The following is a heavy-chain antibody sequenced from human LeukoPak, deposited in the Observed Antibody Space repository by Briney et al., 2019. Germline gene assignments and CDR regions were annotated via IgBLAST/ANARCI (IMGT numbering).Heavy chain of an antibody. CDR3: ARGGRMTTVTPDYDY. Sequence: GGSLRLSCAASGFTFSDYYMSWIRQAPGKGLEWVSYISSSSSYTNYADSVKGRFTISRDNAKNSLYLQMNSLRAEDTAVYYCARGGRMTTVTPDYDYWGQGTLVTVSS. J-gene: IGHJ4*02. D-gene: IGHD4-17*01. CDR2: ISSSSSYT. CDR1: GFTFSDYY. V-gene: IGHV3-11*06.